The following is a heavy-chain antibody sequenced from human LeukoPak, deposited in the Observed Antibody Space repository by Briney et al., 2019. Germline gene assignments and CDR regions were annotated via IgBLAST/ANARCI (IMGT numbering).Heavy chain of an antibody. Sequence: ASVKVSCKASGYTFTSHHINWVRQAAGQGLEWMGWMNPNSGNTAYAQKFQGRVTMTWDTSINTAYMELGSLRSEDTAVYYCARPNIAVAGGDFDYWGQGTLVTVSS. CDR3: ARPNIAVAGGDFDY. V-gene: IGHV1-8*02. CDR1: GYTFTSHH. D-gene: IGHD6-19*01. J-gene: IGHJ4*02. CDR2: MNPNSGNT.